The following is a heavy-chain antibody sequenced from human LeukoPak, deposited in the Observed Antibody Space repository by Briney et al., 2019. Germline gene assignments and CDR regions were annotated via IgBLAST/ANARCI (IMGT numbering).Heavy chain of an antibody. CDR1: GFTFDNYA. J-gene: IGHJ6*02. CDR2: ISGSGDGA. Sequence: GGSLRLSCTASGFTFDNYAMIWVRQASGKGLEWVSVISGSGDGADSADSVRGRFTISRDNSKNTLHLEMSSLRVEDTAVYHCAKGRNSYDSGRCHSPNCYYGMEVWGQGTTVIVSS. CDR3: AKGRNSYDSGRCHSPNCYYGMEV. V-gene: IGHV3-23*01. D-gene: IGHD3-10*01.